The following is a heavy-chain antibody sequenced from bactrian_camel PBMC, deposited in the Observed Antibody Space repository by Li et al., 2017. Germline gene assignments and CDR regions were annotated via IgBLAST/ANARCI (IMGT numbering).Heavy chain of an antibody. CDR2: TYSGESTT. Sequence: HVQLVESGGGSVQAGGSLILSCEVFGYRYSDGYCMGWVRQGLGNEREGVAATYSGESTTYYADSVKGRFTISHDNAKRTLYLQMNNLKPEDTAMYYCVADCELRYGHFDFDIGSRGQGTQVTVS. D-gene: IGHD2*01. J-gene: IGHJ4*01. V-gene: IGHV3S6*01. CDR1: GYRYSDGYC. CDR3: VADCELRYGHFDFDIGS.